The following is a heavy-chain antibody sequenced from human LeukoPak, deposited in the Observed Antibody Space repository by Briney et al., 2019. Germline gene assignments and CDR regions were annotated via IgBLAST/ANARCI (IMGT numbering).Heavy chain of an antibody. Sequence: ASVEFSCKASGYTFTGYYMHWLRRAPGPGLERMGLINPNTGGTNYAQKFQGRVTMTRDTSNSTAYMELSRLRSDDTAVYDCARVVVGWSSGYYASGEGDYWGQGTLVTVSA. J-gene: IGHJ4*01. CDR2: INPNTGGT. V-gene: IGHV1-2*02. D-gene: IGHD3-22*01. CDR1: GYTFTGYY. CDR3: ARVVVGWSSGYYASGEGDY.